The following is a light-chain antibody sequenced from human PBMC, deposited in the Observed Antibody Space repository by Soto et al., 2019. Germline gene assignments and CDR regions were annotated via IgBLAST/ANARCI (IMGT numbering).Light chain of an antibody. CDR3: QQSYSTPPT. V-gene: IGKV1-39*01. CDR2: GVF. J-gene: IGKJ2*01. Sequence: DIQMTQSPSSLSASVGDRVTITCRASQSISTYLNWYQQKPGKAPKLLIYGVFNLESGVPSRFSGRGSGTDFTLTISRLQPEDFAVYYCQQSYSTPPTFGQGTKVEIK. CDR1: QSISTY.